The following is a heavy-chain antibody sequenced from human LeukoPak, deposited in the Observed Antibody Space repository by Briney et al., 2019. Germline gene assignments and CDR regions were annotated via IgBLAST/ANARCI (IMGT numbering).Heavy chain of an antibody. Sequence: PGGSLRLSCAASGFTFDDYAMHWVRQAPGKGLEWVSGISWNSGSIGYADSVKGRFTISRDNAKNSLYLQMNSLRAEDTAVYYCARDPRFNWWGKGAFDYWGQGTLVTVSS. V-gene: IGHV3-9*01. CDR3: ARDPRFNWWGKGAFDY. CDR1: GFTFDDYA. D-gene: IGHD2-15*01. CDR2: ISWNSGSI. J-gene: IGHJ4*02.